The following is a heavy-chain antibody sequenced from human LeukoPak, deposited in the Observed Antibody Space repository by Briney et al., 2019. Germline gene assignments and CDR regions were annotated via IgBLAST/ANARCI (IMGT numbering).Heavy chain of an antibody. CDR1: GFTFSDHY. V-gene: IGHV3-72*01. CDR2: TRNKANSYTT. J-gene: IGHJ5*02. D-gene: IGHD3-10*01. CDR3: ASLYGSGKRWVDP. Sequence: GGSLRLSCAASGFTFSDHYMDWVRQAPGKGLEWVGRTRNKANSYTTEYAASVKGRFAISRDDSKNSLYLQMNSLKTEDTTVYYCASLYGSGKRWVDPWGQGTLVTVSS.